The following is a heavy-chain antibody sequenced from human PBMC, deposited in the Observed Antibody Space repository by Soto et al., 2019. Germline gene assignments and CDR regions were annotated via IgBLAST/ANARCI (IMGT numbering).Heavy chain of an antibody. V-gene: IGHV4-4*02. J-gene: IGHJ4*02. Sequence: QVHLQESGPDLVRPSETLSLTCSFFGGSISSDNWWRWVRQNPGKGLEWIGEIYHSGNTNYNPSLKSRVTISVDKSNNQFSLKVTSVTAADTALYYCARLSASSKLRGVVINWGQGTLVTVSS. CDR1: GGSISSDNW. D-gene: IGHD3-10*01. CDR2: IYHSGNT. CDR3: ARLSASSKLRGVVIN.